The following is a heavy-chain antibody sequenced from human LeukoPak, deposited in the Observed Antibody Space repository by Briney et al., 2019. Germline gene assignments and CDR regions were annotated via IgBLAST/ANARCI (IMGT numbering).Heavy chain of an antibody. Sequence: GGSLRLSCAASGFTFSSYAMSWVRQAPGKGLEWVSAISGSGGSTYYADSVKGRFTISRDNAKNSLYLQMNSLRAEDTAVYYCARDTITMVRGVIGYWGQGTLVTVSS. CDR2: ISGSGGST. D-gene: IGHD3-10*01. CDR1: GFTFSSYA. V-gene: IGHV3-23*01. J-gene: IGHJ4*02. CDR3: ARDTITMVRGVIGY.